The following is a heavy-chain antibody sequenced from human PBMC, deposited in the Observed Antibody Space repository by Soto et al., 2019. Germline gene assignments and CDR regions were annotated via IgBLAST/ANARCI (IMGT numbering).Heavy chain of an antibody. CDR2: ISSTTNYI. CDR3: ARESEDLTSNFDY. Sequence: EVQLLESGGGLVQPGGSLRLSCAASGFTFSDYAMTWVRQAPGKGLDWVASISSTTNYIYYGDSMKGRFTISRDNAKNSLYLEMNSLRAEDTAVYYCARESEDLTSNFDYWGQGTLVTVSS. CDR1: GFTFSDYA. V-gene: IGHV3-21*02. J-gene: IGHJ4*02.